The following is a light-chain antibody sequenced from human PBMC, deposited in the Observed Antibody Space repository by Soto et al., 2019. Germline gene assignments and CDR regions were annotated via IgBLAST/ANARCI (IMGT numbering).Light chain of an antibody. Sequence: EIVMKQSPATLSVSPGETASRSCRASQSAGNFLAWYQQKPGQAPRLLIYYISTRATGIPARFSGSGSGTEFTLTINSLQSEDSAVYYCQQHNQWPITFGQGTRLEIK. CDR1: QSAGNF. J-gene: IGKJ5*01. V-gene: IGKV3D-15*01. CDR3: QQHNQWPIT. CDR2: YIS.